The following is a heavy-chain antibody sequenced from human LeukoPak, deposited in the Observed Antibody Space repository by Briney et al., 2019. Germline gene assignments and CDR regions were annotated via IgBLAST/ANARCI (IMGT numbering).Heavy chain of an antibody. V-gene: IGHV1-2*02. D-gene: IGHD3-22*01. Sequence: ASVKVSCKASGYTSTGYYMHWVRQAPGQGLEWMGWINPNSGGTNYAQKFQGRVTMTRDTSISTAYMELSRLRSDDTAVYYCARDPATNYYDSSGYYSGHDYWGQGTLVTVSS. J-gene: IGHJ4*02. CDR3: ARDPATNYYDSSGYYSGHDY. CDR1: GYTSTGYY. CDR2: INPNSGGT.